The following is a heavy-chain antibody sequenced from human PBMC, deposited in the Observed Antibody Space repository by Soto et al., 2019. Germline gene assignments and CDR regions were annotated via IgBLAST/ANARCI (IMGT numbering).Heavy chain of an antibody. CDR2: INHSGST. CDR3: TAGKLYPSLDFDY. J-gene: IGHJ4*02. D-gene: IGHD2-8*01. CDR1: GGSFSGYY. Sequence: SETLSLTXAVYGGSFSGYYWSWIRQPPGKGLEWIGEINHSGSTNYNPSLKSRVTISVDTSKNQFSLKLSSVTAADTAVYYCTAGKLYPSLDFDYWGQGTLVTVSS. V-gene: IGHV4-34*03.